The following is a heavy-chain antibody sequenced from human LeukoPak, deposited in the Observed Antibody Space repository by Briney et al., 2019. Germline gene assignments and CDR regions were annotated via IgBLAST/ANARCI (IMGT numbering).Heavy chain of an antibody. CDR1: GFTFSSSS. D-gene: IGHD2-15*01. V-gene: IGHV3-21*06. CDR3: AREGGYCSGGSCRLFDY. Sequence: PGGSLRLSCAASGFTFSSSSMNWVRQAPGKGLEFVSSISPSSSYIYYADSVKGRFTISRDDAKNSLFLQMNSLRAEDTAVYYCAREGGYCSGGSCRLFDYWGQGTLVTVSS. J-gene: IGHJ4*02. CDR2: ISPSSSYI.